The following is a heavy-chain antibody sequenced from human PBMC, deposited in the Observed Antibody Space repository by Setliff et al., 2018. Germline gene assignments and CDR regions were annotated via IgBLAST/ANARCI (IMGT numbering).Heavy chain of an antibody. J-gene: IGHJ3*01. V-gene: IGHV4-39*01. CDR2: LFYGGST. Sequence: SETLSLTFNVSDDSLTSSNFYWGWIRQPPGKGLEWLGTLFYGGSTTYNPSLKSRLTLSIDTAKKQFYLRLRSVTAADTAVYYCAAWWGDNGGFVSFGSGAFDFWGQGTMVTVSS. D-gene: IGHD2-15*01. CDR3: AAWWGDNGGFVSFGSGAFDF. CDR1: DDSLTSSNFY.